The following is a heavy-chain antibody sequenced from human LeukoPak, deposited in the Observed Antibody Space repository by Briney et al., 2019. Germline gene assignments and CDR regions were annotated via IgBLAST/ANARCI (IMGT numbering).Heavy chain of an antibody. V-gene: IGHV4-59*01. D-gene: IGHD1-26*01. CDR1: GGSISNYY. J-gene: IGHJ4*02. CDR3: ARDFSGSHHYFDY. CDR2: IYYSGNT. Sequence: SETLSLTCTVSGGSISNYYWSWIRQPPGKGLEWIGYIYYSGNTNYNPSLKSRVTISLDTSKNQFSLKLSSVTAADTAVYYCARDFSGSHHYFDYWGQGTLVTVSS.